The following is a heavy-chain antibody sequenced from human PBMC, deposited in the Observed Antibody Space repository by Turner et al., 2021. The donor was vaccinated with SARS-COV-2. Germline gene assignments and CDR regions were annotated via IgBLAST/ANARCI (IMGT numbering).Heavy chain of an antibody. V-gene: IGHV3-21*06. CDR1: GFTFRNYC. Sequence: EVQLGESGGGLVKPGGSLTLSCAASGFTFRNYCLTWVRQGPGTGLEWVSSITETTGYIYYADSVRGRFTISRDNAKNSLYLHMNSLRSEDTAVYYCARVPSVYYLGMDVWGQGTTVTVSS. CDR3: ARVPSVYYLGMDV. J-gene: IGHJ6*02. CDR2: ITETTGYI. D-gene: IGHD2-8*01.